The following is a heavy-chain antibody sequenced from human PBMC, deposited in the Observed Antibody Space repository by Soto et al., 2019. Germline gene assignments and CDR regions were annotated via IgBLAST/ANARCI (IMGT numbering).Heavy chain of an antibody. CDR1: GGTFSSYT. CDR3: ARESADDAFDI. J-gene: IGHJ3*02. Sequence: QVQLVQSGAEVKKPGSSVKVSCKASGGTFSSYTISWVRQAAGQGLEWMGRIIPILGIANYAQKFQGRVTITADKYTSAAYMELSSLRSEDTAVYYCARESADDAFDIWGQGTMVTVSS. CDR2: IIPILGIA. V-gene: IGHV1-69*08.